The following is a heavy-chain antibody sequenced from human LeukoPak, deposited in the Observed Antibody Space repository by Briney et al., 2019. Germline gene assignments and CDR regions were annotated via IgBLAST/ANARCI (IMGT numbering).Heavy chain of an antibody. CDR2: TYSDGNT. V-gene: IGHV3-53*01. J-gene: IGHJ3*02. CDR3: VRKNQDFNAAFDI. CDR1: GFTVSNNY. D-gene: IGHD1-14*01. Sequence: PGGSLRLSCAASGFTVSNNYMSWVRQAPGKGLEWVSITYSDGNTNYAVSVRGRFTISRDTSQNTLSLQMNSLRAEDTAVYYCVRKNQDFNAAFDIWGQGTVVTASS.